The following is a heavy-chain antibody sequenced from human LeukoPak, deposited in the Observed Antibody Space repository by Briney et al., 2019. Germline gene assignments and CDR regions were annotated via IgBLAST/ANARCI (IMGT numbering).Heavy chain of an antibody. CDR2: IRNKANSYAT. V-gene: IGHV3-73*01. Sequence: PGGSLRLSCAASGFTFRGSTMHWVRQASGKGLEWVGRIRNKANSYATAYAASVEGRFTISRDDSKNTAYLQMNSLKTDDTAVYYCSRREVGVAPMWGQGTLVTVSS. CDR3: SRREVGVAPM. CDR1: GFTFRGST. D-gene: IGHD1-26*01. J-gene: IGHJ4*02.